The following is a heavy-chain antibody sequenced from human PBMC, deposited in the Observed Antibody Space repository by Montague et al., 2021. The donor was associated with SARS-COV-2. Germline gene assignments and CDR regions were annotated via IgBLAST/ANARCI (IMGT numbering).Heavy chain of an antibody. CDR2: IFHTGTT. D-gene: IGHD3-10*01. CDR3: ARGGIRLGFGTLEGFDP. J-gene: IGHJ5*02. V-gene: IGHV4-59*01. CDR1: GGSIKSYY. Sequence: SETLSLTCTVSGGSIKSYYWNWIRQTPGEGLEWIGYIFHTGTTDFNPSLKSRVTFSVDTSKNQFSLRLSSVTAADTAIYYCARGGIRLGFGTLEGFDPWGQGTLVTVSS.